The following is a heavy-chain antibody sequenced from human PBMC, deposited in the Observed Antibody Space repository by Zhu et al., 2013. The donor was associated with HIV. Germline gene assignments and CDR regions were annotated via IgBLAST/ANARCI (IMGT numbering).Heavy chain of an antibody. Sequence: QVQLVQSGAEVKKPGSSVKVSCKASGGTFSSYAISWVRQAPGQGLEWMGGIIPIFGTANYAQKFQGRVTITADESTSTAYMELSSLRSEDAAVYYCARGQSSGGYSGSSGGFDYWGQGTLGHRLL. V-gene: IGHV1-69*01. CDR3: ARGQSSGGYSGSSGGFDY. CDR1: GGTFSSYA. J-gene: IGHJ4*02. D-gene: IGHD5-12*01. CDR2: IIPIFGTA.